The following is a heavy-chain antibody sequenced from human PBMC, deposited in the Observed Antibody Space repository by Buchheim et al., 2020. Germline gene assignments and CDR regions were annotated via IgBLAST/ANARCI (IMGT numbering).Heavy chain of an antibody. Sequence: QVQLVESGGGVVQPGRSLRLSCAASGFTFSSYGMHWVRQAPGKGLEWVAVISYDGSNKYYADSVKGRFTISRDNSKNTLYLQMNSLRAEDTAVYYCAKASGGVTTLGFVTPDDYFDYWGQGTL. CDR1: GFTFSSYG. D-gene: IGHD4-17*01. J-gene: IGHJ4*02. V-gene: IGHV3-30*18. CDR3: AKASGGVTTLGFVTPDDYFDY. CDR2: ISYDGSNK.